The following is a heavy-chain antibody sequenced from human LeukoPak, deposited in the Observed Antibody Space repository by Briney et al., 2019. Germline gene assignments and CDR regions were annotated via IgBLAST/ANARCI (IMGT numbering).Heavy chain of an antibody. J-gene: IGHJ6*02. V-gene: IGHV4-34*01. CDR1: GGSFSGYY. CDR3: AREFRNYYYYGMDV. CDR2: INHSGST. Sequence: SETLSLTCAVYGGSFSGYYWSWLRQPPGKGLEWIGEINHSGSTNYNPSLKSRVTISVDTSKNQFSLKLSSVTAADTAVYYCAREFRNYYYYGMDVWGQGTTVTVSS.